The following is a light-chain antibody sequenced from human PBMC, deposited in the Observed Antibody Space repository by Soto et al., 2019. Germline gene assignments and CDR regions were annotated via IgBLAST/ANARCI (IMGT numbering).Light chain of an antibody. CDR3: QQYNSYSGT. J-gene: IGKJ1*01. CDR1: RSISSW. Sequence: DIQMTQSPSTLSASVGEKVTITCRASRSISSWLAWYQQKPGKAPKLLIYDASSLESGVPSRFSGSGSGTEFTLTISSLQPDDFATYYCQQYNSYSGTFGQGTKVDIK. V-gene: IGKV1-5*01. CDR2: DAS.